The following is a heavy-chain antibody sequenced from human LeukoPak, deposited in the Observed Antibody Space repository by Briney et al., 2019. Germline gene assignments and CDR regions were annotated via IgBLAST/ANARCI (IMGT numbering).Heavy chain of an antibody. CDR2: MNPNSGNT. V-gene: IGHV1-8*03. CDR3: ARAPRITMVRGVIYWFDP. Sequence: GASVKVSCKASGYTLTSYDINWVRQATGQGLEWMGWMNPNSGNTGYAQKFQGRVTITRNTSISTAYMELSSLRSEDTAVYYCARAPRITMVRGVIYWFDPWGQGTLVTVSS. D-gene: IGHD3-10*01. CDR1: GYTLTSYD. J-gene: IGHJ5*02.